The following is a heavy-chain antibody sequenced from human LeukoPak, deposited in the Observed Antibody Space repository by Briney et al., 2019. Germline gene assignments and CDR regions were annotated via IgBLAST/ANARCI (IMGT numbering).Heavy chain of an antibody. CDR2: ISAYNGNT. CDR1: GYTFTSYG. V-gene: IGHV1-18*01. Sequence: GASVKVSCKASGYTFTSYGISWVRQAPGQGLEWMGWISAYNGNTNYAQKLQGRVTMTTDTSTSTAYMELRSLRSDDTAVYYCARDLIGDQEEYFQHWGQGTLVTVSS. J-gene: IGHJ1*01. CDR3: ARDLIGDQEEYFQH. D-gene: IGHD4-17*01.